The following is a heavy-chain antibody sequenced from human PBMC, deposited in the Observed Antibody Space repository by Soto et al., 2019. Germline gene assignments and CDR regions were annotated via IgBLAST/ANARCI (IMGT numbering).Heavy chain of an antibody. CDR1: GFTFSSYW. D-gene: IGHD5-12*01. Sequence: PGGSLRLSCAASGFTFSSYWMSWVRQAPGKGLEWVANIKQDGSEKYYVDSVKGRFTISRDNAKNSLYLQMNSLRAEDTAVYYCARVVATITFSYYYGMDVWGQGTTVTVSS. V-gene: IGHV3-7*05. J-gene: IGHJ6*02. CDR2: IKQDGSEK. CDR3: ARVVATITFSYYYGMDV.